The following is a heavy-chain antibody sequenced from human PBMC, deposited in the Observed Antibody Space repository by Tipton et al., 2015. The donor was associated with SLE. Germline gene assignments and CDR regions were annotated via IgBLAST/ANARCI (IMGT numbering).Heavy chain of an antibody. CDR2: MRHSGIT. V-gene: IGHV4-59*01. J-gene: IGHJ3*02. D-gene: IGHD6-13*01. CDR1: GASISTYY. CDR3: ARVVYSFSDAFDI. Sequence: TLSLTCSVSGASISTYYWGWIRQAPGRGLEWVGCMRHSGITNYNPSLKSRVTMSVDTSKNQLSLNLNSVTAADTAVYYCARVVYSFSDAFDIWGQGTLVTVSS.